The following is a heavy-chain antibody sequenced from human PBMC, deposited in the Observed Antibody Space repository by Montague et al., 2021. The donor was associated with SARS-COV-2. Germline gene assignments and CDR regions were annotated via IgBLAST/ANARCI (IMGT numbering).Heavy chain of an antibody. D-gene: IGHD3-10*01. V-gene: IGHV3-23*01. CDR3: AKDEYYYGLGYGMDV. CDR1: GFTFSNSA. CDR2: TSSSDGGT. J-gene: IGHJ6*02. Sequence: SLRLSCAASGFTFSNSAMYWVRQAPGKGLKWVSSTSSSDGGTYYAASVKGLFTISRDTYKKLLYLQMNRLTAEDTALYYCAKDEYYYGLGYGMDVWGQGTTVTVSS.